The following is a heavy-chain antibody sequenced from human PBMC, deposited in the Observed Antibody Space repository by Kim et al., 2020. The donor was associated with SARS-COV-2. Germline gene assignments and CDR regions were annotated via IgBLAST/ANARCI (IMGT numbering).Heavy chain of an antibody. J-gene: IGHJ5*02. CDR3: AKESDLIGGFSWFDP. Sequence: ASVKVSCKASGYTFTSYAMNWVRQAPGQGLEWMGWINTNTGNPTYAQGFTGRFVFPLDTSVSTAYLQISSLKAEDTAVYYCAKESDLIGGFSWFDPWGQGTLVTVSS. CDR1: GYTFTSYA. CDR2: INTNTGNP. D-gene: IGHD3-10*01. V-gene: IGHV7-4-1*02.